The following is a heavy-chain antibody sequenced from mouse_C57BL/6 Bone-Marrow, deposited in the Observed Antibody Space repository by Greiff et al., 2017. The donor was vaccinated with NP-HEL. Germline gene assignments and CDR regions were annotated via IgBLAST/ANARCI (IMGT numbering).Heavy chain of an antibody. J-gene: IGHJ2*01. CDR2: IYPGDGDT. CDR1: GYAFSSYW. CDR3: AKDWNYFDC. V-gene: IGHV1-80*01. Sequence: LQQPGASVMIPCKASGYAFSSYWMNWVKQRPGKGLEWIGQIYPGDGDTNYTGKIKGKATLTADKSSSTAYMQLSSLTSEDSAVDFCAKDWNYFDCWGQGTTLTVSS. D-gene: IGHD4-1*01.